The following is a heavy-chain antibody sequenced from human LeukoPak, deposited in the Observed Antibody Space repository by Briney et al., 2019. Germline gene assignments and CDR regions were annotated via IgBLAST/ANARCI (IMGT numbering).Heavy chain of an antibody. V-gene: IGHV1-8*01. CDR1: GYTFTSYD. D-gene: IGHD3-22*01. J-gene: IGHJ4*02. CDR2: MNPNSGNT. CDR3: ARGLRGISSGYSNFDY. Sequence: GASVKVSCKASGYTFTSYDINWVRQATGQGLEWMGWMNPNSGNTGYAQKFQGRVTMTRDTSISTAYMELNRLRSDDTAVYYCARGLRGISSGYSNFDYWGQGTLVTVSS.